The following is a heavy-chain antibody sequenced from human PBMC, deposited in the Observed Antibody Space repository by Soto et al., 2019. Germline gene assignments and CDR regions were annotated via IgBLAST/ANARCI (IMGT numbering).Heavy chain of an antibody. Sequence: QVQLMESGGGVVQPGRSLRLSCAASGFTFSSNGMHLVRQAPGKGLEWVAVIWDNGSKKYYTDSVKGRLTISRDNSKNTLYLEMNSLRLEDTAVYYCAKQGAAAGNVHPFESWGQGTLVTVSS. V-gene: IGHV3-33*06. CDR2: IWDNGSKK. J-gene: IGHJ4*02. CDR1: GFTFSSNG. D-gene: IGHD6-13*01. CDR3: AKQGAAAGNVHPFES.